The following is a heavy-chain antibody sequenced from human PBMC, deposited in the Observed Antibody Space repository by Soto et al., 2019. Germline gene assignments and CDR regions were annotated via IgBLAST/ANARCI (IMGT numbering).Heavy chain of an antibody. J-gene: IGHJ6*02. Sequence: PGESLKISCKGSGYSFTSYWIGWVRQMPGKGLEWMGIIYPGDSDTRYSPSLQGQVTISADKSISTAYLQWSSLKASDTAMYYCARFGHPQRKDYYGMDVWGQGTTVTVSS. CDR2: IYPGDSDT. CDR3: ARFGHPQRKDYYGMDV. D-gene: IGHD2-2*01. V-gene: IGHV5-51*01. CDR1: GYSFTSYW.